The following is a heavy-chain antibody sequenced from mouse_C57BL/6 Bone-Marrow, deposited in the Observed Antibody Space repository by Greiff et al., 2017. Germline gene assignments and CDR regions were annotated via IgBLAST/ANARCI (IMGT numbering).Heavy chain of an antibody. D-gene: IGHD1-1*01. CDR1: GYTFTSYW. Sequence: VQLQQPGAELVKPGASVKLSCKASGYTFTSYWMHWVKQRPGQGLEWIGMIHPNSGSTNYNEKFKSKATLTVDKSSSTAYMQLSSLTSEDSAVYCCARKDGSSYYFDYWGQGTTLTVSS. V-gene: IGHV1-64*01. J-gene: IGHJ2*01. CDR2: IHPNSGST. CDR3: ARKDGSSYYFDY.